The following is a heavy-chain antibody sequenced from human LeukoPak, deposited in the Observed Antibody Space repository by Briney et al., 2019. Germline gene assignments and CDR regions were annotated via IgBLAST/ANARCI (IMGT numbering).Heavy chain of an antibody. CDR1: GYTFTGYY. V-gene: IGHV1-2*02. D-gene: IGHD6-13*01. CDR2: INPNSGGT. CDR3: ARTNSAGIAAVGINY. J-gene: IGHJ4*02. Sequence: GASVKVSCKPSGYTFTGYYMHWVRQAPGPGLEWRGWINPNSGGTNYAQKLQGRVTMTKETPISTAYVELSRLSSHDTAVYYCARTNSAGIAAVGINYWGQGTLVTVSS.